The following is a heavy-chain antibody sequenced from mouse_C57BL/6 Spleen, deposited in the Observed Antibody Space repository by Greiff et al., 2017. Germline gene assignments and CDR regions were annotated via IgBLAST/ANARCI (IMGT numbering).Heavy chain of an antibody. CDR1: GYTFTSYW. CDR3: ARGEVYYYGSFDY. Sequence: QVQLQQPGAELVKPGASVKMSCKASGYTFTSYWITWVKQRPGQGLEWIGDIYPGSGSTNYNEKFKSTATLTVDTSSSTAYMQLSSLTSEDSAVYYCARGEVYYYGSFDYWGQGTTLTVSS. CDR2: IYPGSGST. D-gene: IGHD1-1*01. V-gene: IGHV1-55*01. J-gene: IGHJ2*01.